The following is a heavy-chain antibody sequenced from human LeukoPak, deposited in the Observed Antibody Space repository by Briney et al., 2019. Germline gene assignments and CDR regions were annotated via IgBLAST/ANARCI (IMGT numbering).Heavy chain of an antibody. CDR2: IWYDGSKE. CDR3: ARDPVGAYYYDSSGYYPHYFDY. V-gene: IGHV3-33*08. D-gene: IGHD3-22*01. Sequence: GGSLRLSCAASGFTFTNYAMHWVRQAPGKGLEWVALIWYDGSKEYYADSVKGRFTISRDNAKNSLYLQMNSLRAEDTAVYYCARDPVGAYYYDSSGYYPHYFDYWGQGTLVTVSS. J-gene: IGHJ4*02. CDR1: GFTFTNYA.